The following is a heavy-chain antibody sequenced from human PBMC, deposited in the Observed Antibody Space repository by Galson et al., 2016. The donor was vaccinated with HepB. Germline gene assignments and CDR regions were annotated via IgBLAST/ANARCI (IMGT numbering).Heavy chain of an antibody. Sequence: TLSLTCTVSGGSINAGGYYWTWIRQHPGKGLEWLGFIFYTGHTYYNPALKSRLNISMDSSKNQFSLSLSSVTAADTAVYFCARERNYCNYPYIYGLDVWGHGTSVTVSS. V-gene: IGHV4-31*03. CDR1: GGSINAGGYY. J-gene: IGHJ6*02. CDR2: IFYTGHT. CDR3: ARERNYCNYPYIYGLDV. D-gene: IGHD1-7*01.